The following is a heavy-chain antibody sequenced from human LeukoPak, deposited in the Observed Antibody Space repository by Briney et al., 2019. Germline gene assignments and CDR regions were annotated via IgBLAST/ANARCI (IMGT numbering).Heavy chain of an antibody. CDR2: INHSGST. CDR1: GGSFSGYY. J-gene: IGHJ4*02. V-gene: IGHV4-34*01. D-gene: IGHD4-11*01. CDR3: AREGRLPFDY. Sequence: PSETLSLTCAVYGGSFSGYYWSWIRQPPGKGLEWIGEINHSGSTNYNPSLKSRVTISVDTSKNQFSLKLSSVTAADTAVYYCAREGRLPFDYWGQGTLVTVSS.